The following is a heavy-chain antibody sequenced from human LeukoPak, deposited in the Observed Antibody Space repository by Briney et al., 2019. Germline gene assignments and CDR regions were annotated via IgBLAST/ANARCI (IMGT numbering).Heavy chain of an antibody. CDR3: ARDYHYYDSSGYYHYFDY. CDR2: ISGSGGST. D-gene: IGHD3-22*01. CDR1: GFTFSSYG. V-gene: IGHV3-23*01. J-gene: IGHJ4*02. Sequence: GGSLRLSCAASGFTFSSYGMSWVRQAPGKGLEWVSAISGSGGSTYYADSVKGRFTISRDNAKNSLYLQMNSLRAEDTAVYYCARDYHYYDSSGYYHYFDYWGQGTLVTVSS.